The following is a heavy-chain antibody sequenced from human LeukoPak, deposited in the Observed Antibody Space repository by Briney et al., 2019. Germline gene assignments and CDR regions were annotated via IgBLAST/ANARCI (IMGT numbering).Heavy chain of an antibody. CDR3: ARGGSSVSAFDI. Sequence: PSETLSLTCTVSGYSISSGYYWGWIRQPPGKGLEWIGNIYHSGSTYYNPSLKSRVTISVDTSKNQFSLKLTSVTAADTAVYYCARGGSSVSAFDIWGQGTMVTVSS. CDR1: GYSISSGYY. V-gene: IGHV4-38-2*02. D-gene: IGHD2-2*01. J-gene: IGHJ3*02. CDR2: IYHSGST.